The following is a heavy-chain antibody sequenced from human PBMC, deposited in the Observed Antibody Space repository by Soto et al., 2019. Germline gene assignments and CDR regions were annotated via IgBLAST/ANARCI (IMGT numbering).Heavy chain of an antibody. CDR2: IGTAGDT. J-gene: IGHJ3*02. Sequence: PGGSLRLSCAASGFTFSSYDMHWVRQATGKGLEWVSAIGTAGDTYYPGSVKGRFTISRENAKNSLYLQMNSLRAGDTAVYYCARAQVVRGVRWGPDAFDIWGQGTMVT. CDR1: GFTFSSYD. CDR3: ARAQVVRGVRWGPDAFDI. D-gene: IGHD3-10*01. V-gene: IGHV3-13*01.